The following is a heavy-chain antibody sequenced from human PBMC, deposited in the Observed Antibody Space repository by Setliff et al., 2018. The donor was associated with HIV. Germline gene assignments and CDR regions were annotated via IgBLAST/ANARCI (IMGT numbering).Heavy chain of an antibody. V-gene: IGHV3-7*01. CDR2: IKRDGSEK. CDR3: AKGRVGIAARPDAYYFDY. J-gene: IGHJ4*02. D-gene: IGHD6-6*01. CDR1: GFTFSNYW. Sequence: LSLSCAASGFTFSNYWMSWVRQAPGKGLEWVANIKRDGSEKDYVDSVKGRFSISRDNAKNSLYLRMNSLRAEDTAVYYCAKGRVGIAARPDAYYFDYWGQGTLVTVSS.